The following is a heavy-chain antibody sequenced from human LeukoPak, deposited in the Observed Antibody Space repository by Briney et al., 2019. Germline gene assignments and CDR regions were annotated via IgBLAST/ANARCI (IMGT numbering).Heavy chain of an antibody. CDR1: GFTFSGYA. J-gene: IGHJ3*02. CDR2: INGGAYST. D-gene: IGHD3-22*01. Sequence: PGGSLRLSCAASGFTFSGYAMTWVRQAPGKGLEWISAINGGAYSTSYADSVKGRFTISRDNSKNTLYLQMNSLRAEDTAVYYCARNSSGFKLGDAFDIWGQGTLDTVSS. V-gene: IGHV3-23*01. CDR3: ARNSSGFKLGDAFDI.